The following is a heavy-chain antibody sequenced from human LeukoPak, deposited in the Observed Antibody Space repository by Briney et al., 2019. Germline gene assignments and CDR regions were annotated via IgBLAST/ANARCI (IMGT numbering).Heavy chain of an antibody. V-gene: IGHV4-59*01. CDR1: GFTFSNAW. J-gene: IGHJ4*02. Sequence: GSLRLSCAASGFTFSNAWMTWVRQAPGKGLEWIGYIYYTGSANYNPSLKSRVTISVDTSKKQFSLKLTSVTAADTAVYYCASSEKYGSGSYDYWGQGTLVTVSS. D-gene: IGHD3-10*01. CDR3: ASSEKYGSGSYDY. CDR2: IYYTGSA.